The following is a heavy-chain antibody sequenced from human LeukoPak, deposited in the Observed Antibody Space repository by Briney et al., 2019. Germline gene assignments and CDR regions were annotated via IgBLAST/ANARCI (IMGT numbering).Heavy chain of an antibody. CDR1: GGSISSSSYY. CDR2: IYYSGST. V-gene: IGHV4-39*01. Sequence: SETLSLTRTVSGGSISSSSYYWGWIRQPPGKGLEWIGSIYYSGSTYYNPSLKSRVTISVDTSKNQFSLKLSSVTAADTAVYYCARQELWFRELLSNWFDPWGQGTLVTASS. CDR3: ARQELWFRELLSNWFDP. J-gene: IGHJ5*02. D-gene: IGHD3-10*01.